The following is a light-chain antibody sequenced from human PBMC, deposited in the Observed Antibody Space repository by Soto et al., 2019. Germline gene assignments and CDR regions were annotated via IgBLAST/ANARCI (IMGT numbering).Light chain of an antibody. Sequence: EIVMTQSPATLSVSPGERAIFSCRASQSVDSKLAWYQQKLGQAPRLLIYDASTRATGIPARFSGSGSGTEFTLTISSPQSEDLAIYYCQQYYVWNTFGGGTKV. CDR1: QSVDSK. CDR2: DAS. J-gene: IGKJ4*01. V-gene: IGKV3D-15*01. CDR3: QQYYVWNT.